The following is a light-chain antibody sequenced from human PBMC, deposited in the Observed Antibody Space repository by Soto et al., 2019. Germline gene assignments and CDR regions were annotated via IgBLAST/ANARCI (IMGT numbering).Light chain of an antibody. CDR3: SSYTSSSTLV. Sequence: QSALTQPASVSGSPGQSITISCTGTSSDVGGYNYVSWYQQHPGKAPKLMIYEVSNRPSGVSNRVSGSKSGNTASLTISGXXXXXXXDYYCSSYTSSSTLVFGTGTKL. V-gene: IGLV2-14*01. J-gene: IGLJ1*01. CDR2: EVS. CDR1: SSDVGGYNY.